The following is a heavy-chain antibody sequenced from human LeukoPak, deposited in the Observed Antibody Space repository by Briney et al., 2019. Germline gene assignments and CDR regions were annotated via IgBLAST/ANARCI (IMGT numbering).Heavy chain of an antibody. J-gene: IGHJ3*02. D-gene: IGHD4-17*01. CDR3: ARDRDYGDYGGAFDI. CDR1: GFTFSSYS. Sequence: PGGSLRLSCAASGFTFSSYSMNWVRQAPGKGLEWVSSISSSSSYIYYADSVKGRFTISRDNAKNSLYLQMNSLRAEDTAVYYCARDRDYGDYGGAFDIWDQGTMVTVSS. V-gene: IGHV3-21*01. CDR2: ISSSSSYI.